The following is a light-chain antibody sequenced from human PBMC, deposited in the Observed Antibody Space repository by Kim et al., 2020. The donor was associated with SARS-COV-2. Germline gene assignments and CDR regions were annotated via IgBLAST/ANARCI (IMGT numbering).Light chain of an antibody. CDR2: DVS. CDR3: CSYAGSYTYV. Sequence: GQSVPISCKGTSSDVGGYNYVSWYQQHPGKAPKLMIYDVSKRPSGVPDRFSGSKSGNTASLTISGLQAEDEADYYCCSYAGSYTYVFGTGTKVTVL. CDR1: SSDVGGYNY. V-gene: IGLV2-11*01. J-gene: IGLJ1*01.